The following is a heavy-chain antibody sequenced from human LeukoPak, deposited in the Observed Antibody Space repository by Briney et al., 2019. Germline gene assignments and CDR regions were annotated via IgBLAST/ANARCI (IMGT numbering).Heavy chain of an antibody. D-gene: IGHD2-2*01. CDR3: AQDRFCSSDSCSFGTTWFDP. CDR2: IRYDGSDP. J-gene: IGHJ5*02. V-gene: IGHV3-30*02. CDR1: GFVFSDYG. Sequence: PGGSLRLSCATSGFVFSDYGIHWVPEAPGKGLEWVAFIRYDGSDPNYTDSVKGRFTISRDNSKNMVQLQMKSMRVEDEAVYYCAQDRFCSSDSCSFGTTWFDPRVQGTVVTVSS.